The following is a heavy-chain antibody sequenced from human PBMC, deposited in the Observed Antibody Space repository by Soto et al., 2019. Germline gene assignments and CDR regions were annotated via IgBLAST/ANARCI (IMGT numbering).Heavy chain of an antibody. CDR3: AKDGFSGSGKYYFDY. CDR1: GFTFSNYA. D-gene: IGHD3-10*01. Sequence: EVQLLESGGGLVQPGGSLRLSCAASGFTFSNYAMNWVRQAPGKGLEWVSVISDSGGSTYYADSVKGRFTISRDNSKNTLSLNMNSLTAEDTAVYYCAKDGFSGSGKYYFDYWGQGTLVTVSS. V-gene: IGHV3-23*01. CDR2: ISDSGGST. J-gene: IGHJ4*02.